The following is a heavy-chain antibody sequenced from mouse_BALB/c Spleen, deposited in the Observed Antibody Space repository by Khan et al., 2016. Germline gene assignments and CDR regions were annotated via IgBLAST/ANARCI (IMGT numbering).Heavy chain of an antibody. CDR3: GRGNYVPGSLDY. CDR2: INPDTITI. Sequence: EVKLLESGGGLVQPGGSLKLSCAASGFDFSRYWMSWVRQAPGKGLEWIGEINPDTITIDYAPSLKDKFIISRDNAKNTLYLQLSKGRSEDTALYYCGRGNYVPGSLDYWGQGTTLTVSS. CDR1: GFDFSRYW. V-gene: IGHV4-1*02. D-gene: IGHD2-1*01. J-gene: IGHJ2*01.